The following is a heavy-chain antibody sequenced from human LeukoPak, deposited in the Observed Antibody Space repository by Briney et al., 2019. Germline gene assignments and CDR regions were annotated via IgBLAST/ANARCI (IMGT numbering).Heavy chain of an antibody. J-gene: IGHJ5*02. CDR3: ARGPYYCSGASCLNWFDP. Sequence: SETLSLTCTVSGGSISSSSYYWGWIRQPPGKGLEWIGTIYYSGTTYYNPSLKSRVTISADTSKNQFSLKLSSVTAADTAVYFCARGPYYCSGASCLNWFDPWGQGTLVTVSS. CDR1: GGSISSSSYY. D-gene: IGHD2-15*01. V-gene: IGHV4-39*01. CDR2: IYYSGTT.